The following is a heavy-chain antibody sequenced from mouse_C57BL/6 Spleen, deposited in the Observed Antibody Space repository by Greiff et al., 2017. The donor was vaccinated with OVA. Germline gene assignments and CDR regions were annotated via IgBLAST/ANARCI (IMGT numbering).Heavy chain of an antibody. D-gene: IGHD2-3*01. V-gene: IGHV6-6*01. CDR1: GFTFSDAW. Sequence: EVQLVESGGGLVQPGGSMKLSCAASGFTFSDAWMDWVRQSPEKGLEWVAEIRNKANNHATYYAESVKGRFTISRDDSKSSVYLQMNSLRAEDTGIYYCTRRGGYYPFADWGQGTLVTVSA. J-gene: IGHJ3*01. CDR3: TRRGGYYPFAD. CDR2: IRNKANNHAT.